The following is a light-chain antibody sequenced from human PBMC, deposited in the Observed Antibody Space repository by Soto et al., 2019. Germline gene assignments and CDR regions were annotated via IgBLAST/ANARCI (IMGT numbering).Light chain of an antibody. J-gene: IGKJ2*03. CDR3: QLYENWPPYS. CDR2: WGS. Sequence: TQSPATLSVSLGEEVSLSCRASQSVGPNLAWYQQRPGQAPRLLIHWGSTRANGVPARFRGSGRGTDFTLTISNLQSEDLAVYYCQLYENWPPYSFGQGTRLEIK. V-gene: IGKV3-15*01. CDR1: QSVGPN.